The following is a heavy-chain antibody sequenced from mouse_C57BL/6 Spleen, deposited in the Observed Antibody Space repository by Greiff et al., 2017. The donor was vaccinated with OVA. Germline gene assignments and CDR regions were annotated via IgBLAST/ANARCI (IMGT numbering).Heavy chain of an antibody. CDR1: GYTFTSYW. Sequence: QVQLQQPGAELVKPGASVKLSCKASGYTFTSYWMHWVKQRPGQGLEWIGMIHPNSGSTNYNEKFKSKATLTVDKSSSTAYMQLSSLTSEDSAVYDCAREAYYDYFWFAYWGQGTLVTVSA. V-gene: IGHV1-64*01. D-gene: IGHD2-4*01. J-gene: IGHJ3*01. CDR3: AREAYYDYFWFAY. CDR2: IHPNSGST.